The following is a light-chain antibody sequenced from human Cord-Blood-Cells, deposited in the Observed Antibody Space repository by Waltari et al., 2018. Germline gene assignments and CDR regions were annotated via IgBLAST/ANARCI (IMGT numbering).Light chain of an antibody. J-gene: IGLJ3*02. CDR1: SSDVGGYNY. CDR3: SSYTSSSTRV. CDR2: DVS. Sequence: SALTQPASVSGSPGQSFTIACTGTSSDVGGYNYVSWYHQNPGKAPKLTIYDVSNRPSGVSHRFSGSRSGSTASLTISALQAEDEADYYCSSYTSSSTRVFGGGTKLT. V-gene: IGLV2-14*03.